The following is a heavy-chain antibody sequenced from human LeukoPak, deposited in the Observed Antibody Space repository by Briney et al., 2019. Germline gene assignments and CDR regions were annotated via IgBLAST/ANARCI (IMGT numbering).Heavy chain of an antibody. CDR2: ISISGSTI. V-gene: IGHV3-11*01. D-gene: IGHD2-2*01. CDR3: ARDRGYCSSTSCYRILYYYGMDV. CDR1: GFTFSDYY. Sequence: GGSLRLSCAASGFTFSDYYMSWIRQAPGKGLEWVSYISISGSTIYYADSVKGRFTISRDNAKNSLYLQMTSLRAEDTAVYYCARDRGYCSSTSCYRILYYYGMDVWGQGTTVTVSS. J-gene: IGHJ6*02.